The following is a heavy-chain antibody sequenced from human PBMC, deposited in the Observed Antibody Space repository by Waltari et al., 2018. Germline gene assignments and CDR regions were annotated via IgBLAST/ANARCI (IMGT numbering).Heavy chain of an antibody. J-gene: IGHJ5*01. CDR1: GDSVSSNSAA. CDR2: SYYRSDWYN. D-gene: IGHD3-3*01. Sequence: QVQLQQSGPGLVKPSHTLSLTCAISGDSVSSNSAAWKWIRQSPSRGLEWLGRSYYRSDWYNDYSMSVKSRITVNPDTSKNQFSLQLKSVTPEDTAVYYCANAGITVFGVVVGVLDSWGQGTLVTVSS. CDR3: ANAGITVFGVVVGVLDS. V-gene: IGHV6-1*01.